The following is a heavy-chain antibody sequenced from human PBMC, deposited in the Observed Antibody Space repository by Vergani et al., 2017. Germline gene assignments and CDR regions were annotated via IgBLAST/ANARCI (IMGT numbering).Heavy chain of an antibody. CDR3: ASDLRLLYYRLDP. J-gene: IGHJ5*02. V-gene: IGHV3-33*01. D-gene: IGHD3-10*01. CDR1: GVTFNQYG. CDR2: TWYDGNNK. Sequence: QVQLVESGGGVVQPGRSVRLSCAASGVTFNQYGMHWVRQAPGKGLEWVAVTWYDGNNKQYADSVKGRFTISRDNSKSTIYLQMNSLRDEDTGVYYWASDLRLLYYRLDPWVQGTLVTVSS.